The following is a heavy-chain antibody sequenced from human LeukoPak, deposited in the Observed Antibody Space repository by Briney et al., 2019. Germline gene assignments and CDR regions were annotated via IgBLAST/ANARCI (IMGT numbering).Heavy chain of an antibody. CDR2: IDYSGTT. V-gene: IGHV4-39*07. CDR1: GGSISGSSDY. Sequence: PSETLSLTCTVSGGSISGSSDYWGWVRQPRGKGREWIVNIDYSGTTYYNPSLQSRVTISIDTSKNQFSLKLSSVPAADTAVYYCAGDPGLSTMRFDSWGQGTLVTVSS. D-gene: IGHD2-2*01. J-gene: IGHJ4*02. CDR3: AGDPGLSTMRFDS.